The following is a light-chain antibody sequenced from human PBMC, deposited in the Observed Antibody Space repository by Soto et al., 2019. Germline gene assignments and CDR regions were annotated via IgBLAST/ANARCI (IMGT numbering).Light chain of an antibody. V-gene: IGKV1-5*01. CDR1: QSISSW. Sequence: DIQMTQSPSTLSASVGDRVTITCRASQSISSWFAWYQQKPGKAPKLLIYDASSLESGVPSRFSGSGSGTEFTLTISSLQPDDFATYYCQQYNSYSSWTFGQGTKVDI. CDR2: DAS. J-gene: IGKJ1*01. CDR3: QQYNSYSSWT.